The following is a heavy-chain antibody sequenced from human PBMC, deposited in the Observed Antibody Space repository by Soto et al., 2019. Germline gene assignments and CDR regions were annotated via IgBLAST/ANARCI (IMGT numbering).Heavy chain of an antibody. V-gene: IGHV3-23*01. Sequence: ESGGGLVQPGGSLRLSCAASGFTFSSYAMSWVRQAPGKGLEWVSAISGSGGSTYYADSVKGRFTISRDNSKNTLYLQMNSLRAEDTAVYYCAGGGLYYYDSSGCFDYWGQGTLVTVSS. J-gene: IGHJ4*02. CDR3: AGGGLYYYDSSGCFDY. CDR2: ISGSGGST. CDR1: GFTFSSYA. D-gene: IGHD3-22*01.